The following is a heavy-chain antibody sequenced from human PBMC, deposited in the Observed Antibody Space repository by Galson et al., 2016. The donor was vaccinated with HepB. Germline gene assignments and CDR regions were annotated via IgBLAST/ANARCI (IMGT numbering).Heavy chain of an antibody. V-gene: IGHV1-3*01. CDR1: GYGVTIYT. CDR2: INAGNGKT. Sequence: SVKVSCKASGYGVTIYTVHWVRQAPGQSLEWMGWINAGNGKTKFSHKFQGRVTITRDTSASTAYMELSSLRSEDTAVYYCAAPSPNYSAFDLGIWGPGTMITVSS. D-gene: IGHD5-12*01. J-gene: IGHJ3*02. CDR3: AAPSPNYSAFDLGI.